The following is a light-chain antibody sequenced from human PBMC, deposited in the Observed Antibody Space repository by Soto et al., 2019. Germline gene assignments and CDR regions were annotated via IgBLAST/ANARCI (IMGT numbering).Light chain of an antibody. V-gene: IGLV2-14*01. CDR2: EVS. J-gene: IGLJ2*01. CDR1: SSDVGGYNY. Sequence: QSALTQPASVSGSPGQSITISCTGTSSDVGGYNYVSWYQQHPGKAPKLMIYEVSNRPSGVSNRFSGSKSGNTASLTIPGLQAEDEADYYCSSYTSSRTLVFGGGTKVTVL. CDR3: SSYTSSRTLV.